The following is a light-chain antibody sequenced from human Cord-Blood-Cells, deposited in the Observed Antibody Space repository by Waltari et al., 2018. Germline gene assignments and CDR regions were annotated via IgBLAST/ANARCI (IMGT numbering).Light chain of an antibody. CDR1: SSDAGGYNY. CDR2: EVS. V-gene: IGLV2-8*01. CDR3: SSYAGSNVV. J-gene: IGLJ2*01. Sequence: QSALTQPPSASGSPGQSVTISCTGTSSDAGGYNYVSWYQQHPGKAPKLIIYEVSKRPSGVPDRFSGSKSGNTASLTVSGLQAEDEADYYCSSYAGSNVVFGGGTKLTVL.